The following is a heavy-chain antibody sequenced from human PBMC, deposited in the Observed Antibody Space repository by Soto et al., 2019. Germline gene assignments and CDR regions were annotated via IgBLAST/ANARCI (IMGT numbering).Heavy chain of an antibody. CDR1: GYTFTGYY. D-gene: IGHD2-15*01. J-gene: IGHJ4*02. CDR3: ARRGCSGGSCHFDY. CDR2: INPNSGGT. V-gene: IGHV1-2*04. Sequence: ASVKVSCKASGYTFTGYYMHWVRQAPGQGLEWMGWINPNSGGTNYAQKFQGWVTMTRDTSISTAYMELSRLRSDDTAVYYCARRGCSGGSCHFDYWGQGTLVTVSS.